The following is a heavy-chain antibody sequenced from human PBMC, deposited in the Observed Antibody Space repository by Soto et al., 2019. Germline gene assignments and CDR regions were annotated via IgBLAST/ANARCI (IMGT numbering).Heavy chain of an antibody. V-gene: IGHV3-30-3*01. D-gene: IGHD4-4*01. CDR2: ISYDGSNK. Sequence: QVQLVESGGGVVQPGRSLRLSCAASGFIFSNYNMHWVRQAPGKGVEWVASISYDGSNKYYAGSVKGRFTISRDNSKNTLYLQMNSLRAEDTAVYYCARGHSDYHYCMDVWGQGTTVTVSS. J-gene: IGHJ6*02. CDR3: ARGHSDYHYCMDV. CDR1: GFIFSNYN.